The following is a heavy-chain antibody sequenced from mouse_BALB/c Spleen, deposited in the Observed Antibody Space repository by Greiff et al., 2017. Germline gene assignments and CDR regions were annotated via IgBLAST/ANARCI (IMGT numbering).Heavy chain of an antibody. Sequence: QVQLQQSGAELAKPGASVKMSCKASGYTFTSYWMHWVKQRPGQGLEWIGYINPSTGYTEYNQKFKDKATLTADKSSSTAYMQLSSLTSEDSAVYYCARSNYYYGSSGAMDYWGQGTSVTVSS. D-gene: IGHD1-1*01. CDR1: GYTFTSYW. J-gene: IGHJ4*01. CDR2: INPSTGYT. CDR3: ARSNYYYGSSGAMDY. V-gene: IGHV1-7*01.